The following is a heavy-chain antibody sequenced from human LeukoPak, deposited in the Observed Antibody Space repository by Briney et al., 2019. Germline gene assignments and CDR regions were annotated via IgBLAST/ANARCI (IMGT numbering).Heavy chain of an antibody. CDR2: ISSSSSTI. CDR3: ATLPLRVRGVHDY. V-gene: IGHV3-48*02. CDR1: GCTFSRYA. D-gene: IGHD3-10*01. Sequence: PGGCLRLSCAASGCTFSRYAMSWVRQAPGKGLEWVSYISSSSSTIYYADSVKGRFTISRDNAKNSLYLQMNSLRDEDTAVYYCATLPLRVRGVHDYWGQGTLVTVSS. J-gene: IGHJ4*02.